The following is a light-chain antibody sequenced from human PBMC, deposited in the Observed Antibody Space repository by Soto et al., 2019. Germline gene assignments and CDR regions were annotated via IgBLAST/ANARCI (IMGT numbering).Light chain of an antibody. V-gene: IGKV1-8*01. CDR2: AAS. Sequence: AIRMTQSPSSFSASTGDRVTITCRASQGISSYLAWYQQKPGKAPKLLIYAASTLQSGVPSRFSGSGSGTDFTLTISRLEPEDFAVYYCHQYGSSSWTFGQGTKVDIK. CDR3: HQYGSSSWT. J-gene: IGKJ1*01. CDR1: QGISSY.